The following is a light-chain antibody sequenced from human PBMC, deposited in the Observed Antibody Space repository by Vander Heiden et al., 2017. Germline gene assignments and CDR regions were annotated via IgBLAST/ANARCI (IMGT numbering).Light chain of an antibody. CDR3: QAGDSSNVV. V-gene: IGLV3-1*01. CDR2: QDS. Sequence: SYELTQPPSVSVSPGQPASITCSGDKLGDKYACWYQQKPGQSPVLVIYQDSKRPSVIPERFSGSSSGNTATLTISGTQAMDEADYYCQAGDSSNVVFGGGTKLTVL. J-gene: IGLJ2*01. CDR1: KLGDKY.